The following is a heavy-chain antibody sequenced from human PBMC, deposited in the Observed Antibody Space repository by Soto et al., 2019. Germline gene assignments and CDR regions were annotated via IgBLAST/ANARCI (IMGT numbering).Heavy chain of an antibody. V-gene: IGHV3-23*01. CDR1: GFTFSSHD. Sequence: EVQLLESGGGLVQPGGSLRLSCSASGFTFSSHDMIWVRQAPGKGLEWVSGVSGGGITSYADSEKSRFTISRDKSRNTLYLQMSSLTVEDTAVYYCVKGFWGDYWGQGTLVTVSS. CDR2: VSGGGIT. J-gene: IGHJ4*02. CDR3: VKGFWGDY. D-gene: IGHD3-16*01.